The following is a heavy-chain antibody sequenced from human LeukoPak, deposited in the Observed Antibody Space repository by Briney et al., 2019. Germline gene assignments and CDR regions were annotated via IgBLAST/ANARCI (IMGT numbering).Heavy chain of an antibody. CDR3: AKDSTWAADY. D-gene: IGHD5/OR15-5a*01. Sequence: SGGSLRLSCLASGFTFSTYSLSWVRQAPGKGLEWVSALSAGKQIPYYADSVKGRFTVSRDNSKNTLYLQMNSLGAEDTAVYYCAKDSTWAADYWGQGTLVSVSS. CDR2: LSAGKQIP. CDR1: GFTFSTYS. J-gene: IGHJ4*02. V-gene: IGHV3-23*01.